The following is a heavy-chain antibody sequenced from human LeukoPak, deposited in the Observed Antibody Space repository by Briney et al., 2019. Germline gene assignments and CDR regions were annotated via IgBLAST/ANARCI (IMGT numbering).Heavy chain of an antibody. Sequence: ANSMRGRFTISRGNSKNTLNLQMNSLRAEDTAVYYCARDRFTMVRGVMQFPPDYWGQGTLVTVSS. CDR3: ARDRFTMVRGVMQFPPDY. V-gene: IGHV3-53*01. J-gene: IGHJ4*02. D-gene: IGHD3-10*01.